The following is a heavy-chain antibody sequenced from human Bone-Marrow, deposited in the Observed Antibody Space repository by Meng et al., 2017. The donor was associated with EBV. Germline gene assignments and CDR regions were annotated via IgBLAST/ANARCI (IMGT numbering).Heavy chain of an antibody. Sequence: QVQLVESXXGXVQPGXXLXLSCAASGFTFSGYGMFWVRQAPGKGPEWVAILPSDGGNTYYSDSVKGRFTISRDNSKKTLYLQMNSLRAEDTAVYYCARDLSGRFDPWGRGTLVTVSS. D-gene: IGHD1-26*01. V-gene: IGHV3-30*03. CDR2: LPSDGGNT. CDR1: GFTFSGYG. CDR3: ARDLSGRFDP. J-gene: IGHJ5*02.